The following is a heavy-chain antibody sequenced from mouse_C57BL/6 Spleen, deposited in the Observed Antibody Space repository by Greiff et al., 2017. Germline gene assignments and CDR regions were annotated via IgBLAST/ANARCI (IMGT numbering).Heavy chain of an antibody. Sequence: VQLKESGPGLVKPSQSLSLTCSASGYSITSGYYWNWIRQFPGNKLEWMGYIRYDGSNNYNPSLKNRISITRDTSKNQFFLKLNSVTTEDTATYYCASIQLRGYFDYWGQGTTLTVSS. D-gene: IGHD3-2*02. CDR1: GYSITSGYY. J-gene: IGHJ2*01. V-gene: IGHV3-6*01. CDR3: ASIQLRGYFDY. CDR2: IRYDGSN.